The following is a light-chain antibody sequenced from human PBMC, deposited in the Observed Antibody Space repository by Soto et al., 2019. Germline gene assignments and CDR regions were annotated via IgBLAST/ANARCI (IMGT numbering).Light chain of an antibody. J-gene: IGLJ2*01. Sequence: QSVLTQPPSVSAAPGQKATISCSGSSSNIGRSSVSWYQQLPGTAPKLLTYESNKRPSGIPDRFSGSKSGTSATLGLTGLQTGDEADYYCGTWDISLSVVVFGGGPKLTVL. V-gene: IGLV1-51*02. CDR1: SSNIGRSS. CDR2: ESN. CDR3: GTWDISLSVVV.